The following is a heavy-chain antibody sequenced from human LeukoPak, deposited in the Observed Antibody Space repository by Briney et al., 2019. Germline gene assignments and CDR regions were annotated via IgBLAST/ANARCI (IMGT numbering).Heavy chain of an antibody. Sequence: PSETLSLTCTVSGGSISSYYWSWIRQPPGKGLEWIGSIYHSGSTYYNPSLKSRVTISVDTSKNQFSLKLSSVTAADTAVYYCARDLNCSGGSCYSDYWGQGALVTVSS. J-gene: IGHJ4*02. D-gene: IGHD2-15*01. CDR1: GGSISSYY. CDR3: ARDLNCSGGSCYSDY. V-gene: IGHV4-38-2*02. CDR2: IYHSGST.